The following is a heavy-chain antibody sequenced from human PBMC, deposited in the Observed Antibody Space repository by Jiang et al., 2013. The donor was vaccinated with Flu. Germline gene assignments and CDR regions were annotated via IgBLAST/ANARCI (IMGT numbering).Heavy chain of an antibody. CDR3: ARDGSTSWSRYFNY. CDR2: IIPIFGTT. Sequence: GAEVKKPGSSVKVSCKVSGGAFSNAAISWVRQAPGQGPEWMGGIIPIFGTTNYAQKFQGKVTITADASTSTAFMELSSLRSDDTAFYYCARDGSTSWSRYFNYWGQGTLVTVSS. J-gene: IGHJ4*02. D-gene: IGHD2-2*01. V-gene: IGHV1-69*01. CDR1: GGAFSNAA.